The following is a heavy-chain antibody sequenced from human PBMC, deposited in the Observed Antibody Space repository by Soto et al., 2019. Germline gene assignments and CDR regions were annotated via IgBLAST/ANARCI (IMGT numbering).Heavy chain of an antibody. V-gene: IGHV4-59*01. CDR2: IYYSGST. CDR3: ARSYGIGVTTDY. D-gene: IGHD4-17*01. Sequence: SETLSLTCTVSGGSIISYYWSWIRQPPGKGLEWIGYIYYSGSTNYNPSLKSRVTISVDTSKNQFSLKLSSVTAADTAVYYCARSYGIGVTTDYWGQGTLVTVSS. CDR1: GGSIISYY. J-gene: IGHJ4*02.